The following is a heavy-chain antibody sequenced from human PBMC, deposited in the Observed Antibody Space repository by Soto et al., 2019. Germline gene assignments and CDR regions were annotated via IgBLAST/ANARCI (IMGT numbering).Heavy chain of an antibody. J-gene: IGHJ6*02. CDR3: ARDKYNPTTLGGYYYYDMDV. CDR1: GYSFNKYW. CDR2: IYPGDSDI. D-gene: IGHD1-1*01. V-gene: IGHV5-51*01. Sequence: PGESLKISCKGSGYSFNKYWIGWVRQMPGKGLEWMGVIYPGDSDIRYGPSFQGQVTISVDKTTSTAYLQWRSLKASDTAVYYCARDKYNPTTLGGYYYYDMDVWGQGTTVTVSS.